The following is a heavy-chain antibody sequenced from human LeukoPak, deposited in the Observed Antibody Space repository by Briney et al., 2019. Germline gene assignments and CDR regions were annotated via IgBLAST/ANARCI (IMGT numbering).Heavy chain of an antibody. CDR3: TRGHAAMGEY. Sequence: PGGSLRLSCGASDFTFISNYMTWVRQAPGKGLECVSVIHSNDDTYYSASVRGRFTISRDSSNHMLYLQMNSLRVEDTAVYYCTRGHAAMGEYWGQGTLVTVSS. J-gene: IGHJ4*02. CDR2: IHSNDDT. CDR1: DFTFISNY. V-gene: IGHV3-53*01. D-gene: IGHD5-18*01.